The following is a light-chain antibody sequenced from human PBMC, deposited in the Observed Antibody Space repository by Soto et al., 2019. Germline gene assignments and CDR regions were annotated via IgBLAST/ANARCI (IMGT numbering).Light chain of an antibody. V-gene: IGKV1-5*03. Sequence: DIQMTQSPSTLSASVGDSVPITCRASQSISSWLAWYQQKPGKAPKLLIYKASSLASGVPSRVSGSGSGTEFTLTISSLQPDDFATYYCQQYNSYSRTFGQGTKVDIK. CDR3: QQYNSYSRT. J-gene: IGKJ1*01. CDR1: QSISSW. CDR2: KAS.